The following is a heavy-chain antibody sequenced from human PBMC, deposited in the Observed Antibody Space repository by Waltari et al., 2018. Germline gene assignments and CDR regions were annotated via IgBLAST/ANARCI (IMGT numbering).Heavy chain of an antibody. CDR3: ARDKEDRVDY. V-gene: IGHV3-30*09. CDR2: ISSDGDSE. Sequence: QVQLVESGGGVVQPGGSLRLSCVASDFTFSDYSIHWVRQAPGQGREWVSVISSDGDSERYEDSVKGRFAISRDNPGNTVYLQMNDLRAEDTGVYYCARDKEDRVDYWGQGILVSVSS. D-gene: IGHD3-22*01. CDR1: DFTFSDYS. J-gene: IGHJ4*02.